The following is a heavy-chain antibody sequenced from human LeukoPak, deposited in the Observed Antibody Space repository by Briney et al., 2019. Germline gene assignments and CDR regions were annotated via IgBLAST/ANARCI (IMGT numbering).Heavy chain of an antibody. CDR1: GFTFSNYW. CDR2: IKQDGSEK. V-gene: IGHV3-7*01. J-gene: IGHJ6*03. CDR3: ARGRWEYSSSTIYMDV. Sequence: QPGGSLRLSCAASGFTFSNYWMTWVRQAPGKGLEWVANIKQDGSEKNYVDSVKGRFTISRDNAKNSLYLQMNSLRVEDRAVYYCARGRWEYSSSTIYMDVWGKGTTVTVSS. D-gene: IGHD6-6*01.